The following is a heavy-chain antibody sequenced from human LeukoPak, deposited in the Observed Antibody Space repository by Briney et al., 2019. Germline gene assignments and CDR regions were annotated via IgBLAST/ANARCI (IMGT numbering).Heavy chain of an antibody. CDR3: ARSDSSGYDY. CDR1: GWSFSGYY. Sequence: SETLSLTCAVYGWSFSGYYWRWLRQPPGKGLEWIGEINHSGSTNYNPSLKSRVTISVDTSKNPFSLKLSSVTAGDTAVYDCARSDSSGYDYWGQGTLVTVSS. V-gene: IGHV4-34*01. J-gene: IGHJ4*02. D-gene: IGHD3-22*01. CDR2: INHSGST.